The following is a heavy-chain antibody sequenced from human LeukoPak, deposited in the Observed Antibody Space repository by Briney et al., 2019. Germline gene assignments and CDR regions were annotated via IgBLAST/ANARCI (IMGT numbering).Heavy chain of an antibody. J-gene: IGHJ4*02. Sequence: SETLSLTCTVSGGSLSSYYWSWIRQPPGKGLEWIGYIYYSGNTNYNPSLKSRVTISVDTSKNQFSLKLRSVTAADTAVYYCARLYGNYQNYFDYWGQGTLVTVSS. CDR3: ARLYGNYQNYFDY. CDR2: IYYSGNT. D-gene: IGHD1-7*01. CDR1: GGSLSSYY. V-gene: IGHV4-59*12.